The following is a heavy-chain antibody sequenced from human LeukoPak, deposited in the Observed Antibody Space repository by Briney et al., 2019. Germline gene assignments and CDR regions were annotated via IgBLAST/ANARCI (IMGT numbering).Heavy chain of an antibody. J-gene: IGHJ6*03. CDR1: GGFISSSSYY. CDR2: IYYSGST. D-gene: IGHD2-2*01. V-gene: IGHV4-39*07. Sequence: PSETLSLTCTVSGGFISSSSYYWGWIRQPPGKGLEWIGSIYYSGSTYYNPSLKSRVTISVDTSKNQFSLKLSSVTAADTAVYYCARTFLGYCSSTSCYYYYYMDVWGKGTTVTVSS. CDR3: ARTFLGYCSSTSCYYYYYMDV.